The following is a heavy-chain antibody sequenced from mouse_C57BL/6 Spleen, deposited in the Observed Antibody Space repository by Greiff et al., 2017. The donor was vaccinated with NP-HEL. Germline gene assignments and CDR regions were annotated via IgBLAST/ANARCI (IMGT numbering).Heavy chain of an antibody. CDR2: IYPSDSET. D-gene: IGHD1-1*01. J-gene: IGHJ4*01. V-gene: IGHV1-61*01. Sequence: VQLQQPGAELVRPGSSVKLSCKASGYTFTSYWMDWVKQRPGQGLEWIGNIYPSDSETHYNQKFKDKATLTVDKSSSTAYMQLSSLTSEDSAVYYCAREDYGSSRYAMDYWGQGTSVTVSS. CDR3: AREDYGSSRYAMDY. CDR1: GYTFTSYW.